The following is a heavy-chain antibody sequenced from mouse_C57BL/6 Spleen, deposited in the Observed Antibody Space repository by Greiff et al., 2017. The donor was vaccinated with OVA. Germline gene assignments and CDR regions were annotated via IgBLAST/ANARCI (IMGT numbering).Heavy chain of an antibody. V-gene: IGHV1-55*01. D-gene: IGHD2-3*01. J-gene: IGHJ2*01. CDR2: IYPGSGST. Sequence: QVQLQQPGAELVKPGASVKMSCKASGYTFTSYWITWVKQRPGQGLEWIGDIYPGSGSTNYNEKFKSKATLTVDTSSSTAYMQLSSLTSEDSAVYYCARHDGYWDYFDYWGQGTTLTVSS. CDR3: ARHDGYWDYFDY. CDR1: GYTFTSYW.